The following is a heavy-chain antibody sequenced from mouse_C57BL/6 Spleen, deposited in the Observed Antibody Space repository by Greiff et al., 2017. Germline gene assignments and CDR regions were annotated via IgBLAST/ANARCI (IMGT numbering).Heavy chain of an antibody. D-gene: IGHD2-3*01. CDR1: GYTFTDYY. CDR3: ARDGYYPSYWYFDV. J-gene: IGHJ1*03. CDR2: INPYNGGT. Sequence: VQLQQSGPVLVKPGASVKMSCKASGYTFTDYYMNWVKQSHGKSLEWIGVINPYNGGTSYNQKFKGKATLTVDKSSSTAYMELNSLTSEDSAVYYCARDGYYPSYWYFDVWGTGTTVTVSS. V-gene: IGHV1-19*01.